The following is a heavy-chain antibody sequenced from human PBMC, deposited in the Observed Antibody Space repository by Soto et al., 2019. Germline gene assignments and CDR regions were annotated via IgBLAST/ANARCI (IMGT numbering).Heavy chain of an antibody. CDR2: INPNSGGT. J-gene: IGHJ4*02. CDR1: GYTFTGYY. CDR3: AATYDAPYVKRRVTISVDTSKNRFSLKLSLVPAGDPAVYYCARDNRHATAETPWVDPGATGGGYFDY. Sequence: ASVKVSCKASGYTFTGYYMHWVRQAPGRGLEWMGWINPNSGGTNYAQKFQGWVTMTRDTSISTAYMELSRRRSDDTAVYYCAATYDAPYVKRRVTISVDTSKNRFSLKLSLVPAGDPAVYYCARDNRHATAETPWVDPGATGGGYFDYWGQGTLVTVSS. V-gene: IGHV1-2*04. D-gene: IGHD3-10*01.